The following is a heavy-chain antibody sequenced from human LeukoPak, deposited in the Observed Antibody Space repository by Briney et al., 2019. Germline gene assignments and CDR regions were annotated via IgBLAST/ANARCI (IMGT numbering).Heavy chain of an antibody. D-gene: IGHD3-10*01. J-gene: IGHJ4*02. CDR1: GLTFSSYS. CDR2: IGNSGTTI. V-gene: IGHV3-48*01. CDR3: AKGQGSEIYKYYFDY. Sequence: GGSLRLSCAASGLTFSSYSMNWVRQAPGKGLEWVSYIGNSGTTIYYADSVRGRFTISRDNSKNTLYLQMNSLRAEDTAVYYCAKGQGSEIYKYYFDYWGQGALVTVSS.